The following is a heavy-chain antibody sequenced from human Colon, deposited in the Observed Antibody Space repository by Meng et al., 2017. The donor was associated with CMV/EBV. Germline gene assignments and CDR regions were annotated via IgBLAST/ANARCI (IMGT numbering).Heavy chain of an antibody. D-gene: IGHD5-24*01. Sequence: QVQLQEPGPGLVKPPEPLSLTCTVSGDSISGRSYYWGWIRQPPGKGLEWIASIYYTGNDYHNPSLKSRVIISIDTSNNQFSLRLTSVTAADTAVYYCARMALHWYFDLWGRGTLVTVSS. CDR1: GDSISGRSYY. J-gene: IGHJ2*01. CDR3: ARMALHWYFDL. V-gene: IGHV4-39*07. CDR2: IYYTGND.